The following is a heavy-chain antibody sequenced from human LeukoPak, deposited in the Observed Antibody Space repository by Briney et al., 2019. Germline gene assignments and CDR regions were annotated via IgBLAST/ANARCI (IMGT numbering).Heavy chain of an antibody. CDR1: GGSISSYY. Sequence: SETLSLTCTVSGGSISSYYWNWIRQPPGKGLEWIGYIYYSGSPTYNPSPKSRVTISVDTSKNQFSLKLSSVTAADTAVYYCASSNSSGWYPFDYWGQGTLVTVSS. CDR3: ASSNSSGWYPFDY. D-gene: IGHD6-19*01. J-gene: IGHJ4*02. V-gene: IGHV4-59*08. CDR2: IYYSGSP.